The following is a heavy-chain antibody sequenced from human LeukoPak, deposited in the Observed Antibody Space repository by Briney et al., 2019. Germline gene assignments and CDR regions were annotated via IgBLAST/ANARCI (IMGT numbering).Heavy chain of an antibody. CDR2: ISSSSNTI. D-gene: IGHD5-18*01. J-gene: IGHJ4*02. CDR1: GFTFSSYS. V-gene: IGHV3-48*01. Sequence: GGSLRLSCAASGFTFSSYSMNWVRQAPGKGLEWVAYISSSSNTIDSADSVKSRFTISRDNAKNSLYLQMNSLRAEDTAAYYCARARGYSYGYSDYWGQGTLVTVSS. CDR3: ARARGYSYGYSDY.